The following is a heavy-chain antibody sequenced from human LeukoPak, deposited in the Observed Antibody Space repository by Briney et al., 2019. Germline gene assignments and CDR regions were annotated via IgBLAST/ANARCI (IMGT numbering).Heavy chain of an antibody. V-gene: IGHV4-30-4*08. CDR2: IYYSGST. CDR3: AREEEVTRIFDY. CDR1: GGSIGSGDYY. Sequence: SQTLSLTXTVSGGSIGSGDYYWSWIRQPPGKGLEWIGYIYYSGSTYYNPSLKSRVTISVDTSKNQFSLKLSSVTAADTAVYYCAREEEVTRIFDYWGQGTLVTVSS. D-gene: IGHD4-11*01. J-gene: IGHJ4*02.